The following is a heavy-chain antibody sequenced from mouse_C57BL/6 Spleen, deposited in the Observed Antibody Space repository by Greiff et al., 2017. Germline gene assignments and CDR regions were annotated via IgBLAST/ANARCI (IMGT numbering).Heavy chain of an antibody. D-gene: IGHD2-2*01. CDR2: ISYDGSN. CDR3: ARGDLYYGYDGPWFAY. Sequence: EVKLMESGPGLVKPSQSLSLTCSVTGYSITSGYYWNWIRQFPGNKLEWMGYISYDGSNNYNPSLKNRISITRDTSKNQFFLKLNSVTTEDTATYYCARGDLYYGYDGPWFAYWGQGTLVTVSA. J-gene: IGHJ3*01. CDR1: GYSITSGYY. V-gene: IGHV3-6*01.